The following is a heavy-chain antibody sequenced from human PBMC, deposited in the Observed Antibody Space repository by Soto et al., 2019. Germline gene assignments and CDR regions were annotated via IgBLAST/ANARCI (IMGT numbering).Heavy chain of an antibody. Sequence: SETLSLTCIVSGGSINTFYWSWIRQPPGKGLEWIAYIYDSGSTYYNPSPKSRVTTSLDTSKKQFYLNLTSVIAADTAVYYCAREAAHLFCVDHSCYTHWFDDWGQGTLVTVSS. J-gene: IGHJ5*02. D-gene: IGHD3-10*01. V-gene: IGHV4-59*01. CDR1: GGSINTFY. CDR3: AREAAHLFCVDHSCYTHWFDD. CDR2: IYDSGST.